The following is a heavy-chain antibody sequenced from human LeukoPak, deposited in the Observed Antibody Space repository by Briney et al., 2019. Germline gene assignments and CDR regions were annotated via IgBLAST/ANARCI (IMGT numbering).Heavy chain of an antibody. J-gene: IGHJ1*01. Sequence: PSETLSLTCTVSGDSVSSGYWTWIRQSPGKGLEWIGYISDSGITDYNPSLKSRLTISVDTSNNQFSLNLNSVTAADTAVYYCAGRGHRYSRDWGQGFLVTVSS. D-gene: IGHD2-15*01. CDR2: ISDSGIT. V-gene: IGHV4-4*09. CDR1: GDSVSSGY. CDR3: AGRGHRYSRD.